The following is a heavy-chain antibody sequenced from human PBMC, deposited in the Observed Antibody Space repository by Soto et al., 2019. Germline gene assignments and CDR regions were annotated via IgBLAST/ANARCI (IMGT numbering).Heavy chain of an antibody. V-gene: IGHV3-30*18. D-gene: IGHD6-6*01. J-gene: IGHJ4*02. CDR2: ISYDGSSK. CDR3: PKAAGRIAARRYFDY. Sequence: QVQLVESGGGVVQPGRSLRLSCAASGFTFSSYDIHWVRQAPGKGLEWVAVISYDGSSKYYADSVKGRFTFSRDNSRNTVSLDMNSLRTGDTAIYYCPKAAGRIAARRYFDYWGQGTRVTVSS. CDR1: GFTFSSYD.